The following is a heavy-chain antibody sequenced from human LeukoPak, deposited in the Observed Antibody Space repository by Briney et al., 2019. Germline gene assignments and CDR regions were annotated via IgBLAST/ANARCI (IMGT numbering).Heavy chain of an antibody. J-gene: IGHJ4*02. V-gene: IGHV3-7*03. Sequence: AGGSLRLSCAASGFTFSTYWMSWVRQAPGKGLEWVANIKQDGSEKYYVDSVKGRFTISRDNAKNSLYLQMNSLRAEDTAVYYCANSAGSYAYYFDYWGQGTLVTVSS. CDR2: IKQDGSEK. D-gene: IGHD1-26*01. CDR1: GFTFSTYW. CDR3: ANSAGSYAYYFDY.